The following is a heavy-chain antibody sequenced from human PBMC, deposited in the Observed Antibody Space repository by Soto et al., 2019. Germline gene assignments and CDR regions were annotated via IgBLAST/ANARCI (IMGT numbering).Heavy chain of an antibody. CDR2: IIPLFGTT. Sequence: QVQLVQSGAEVRKPGSSVKVSCKASGGTFSSYAISWVRQAPGQGLEWMGGIIPLFGTTNYAQKFQGRVTLTAEEYTSRAYMALSSLRSEDTAVYSCARVAGHYSDSSGYASWGQGTLVTVSS. J-gene: IGHJ5*02. CDR3: ARVAGHYSDSSGYAS. CDR1: GGTFSSYA. D-gene: IGHD3-22*01. V-gene: IGHV1-69*12.